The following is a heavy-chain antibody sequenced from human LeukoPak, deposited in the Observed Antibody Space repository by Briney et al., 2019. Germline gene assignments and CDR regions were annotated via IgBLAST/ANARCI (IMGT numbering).Heavy chain of an antibody. Sequence: GGSLRLSCIVSGFPFGDYAMSWFRQAPGKGLEWVGLIRSKPYGGTTEYAASVKGRFTISRDDSASIAYLQMNSLKTEDTAMYYCSRGSAYDYVWGSYHYSYFDYWGQGILVTVSS. J-gene: IGHJ4*02. V-gene: IGHV3-49*03. CDR2: IRSKPYGGTT. CDR1: GFPFGDYA. CDR3: SRGSAYDYVWGSYHYSYFDY. D-gene: IGHD3-16*02.